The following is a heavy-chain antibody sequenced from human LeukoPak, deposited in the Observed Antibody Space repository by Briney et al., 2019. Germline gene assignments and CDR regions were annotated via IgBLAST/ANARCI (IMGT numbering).Heavy chain of an antibody. D-gene: IGHD3-22*01. V-gene: IGHV1-2*06. CDR3: AIDSRGYYYAGLYYYYGMDV. Sequence: ASVKVSCKASGYMFTGYYMHWVRQAPGQGLEWMGRINPNSGGTNYAQKFQGRVTITRDTSASTAYMELSSLRSEDTAVYYCAIDSRGYYYAGLYYYYGMDVWGQGTTVTVSS. CDR1: GYMFTGYY. J-gene: IGHJ6*02. CDR2: INPNSGGT.